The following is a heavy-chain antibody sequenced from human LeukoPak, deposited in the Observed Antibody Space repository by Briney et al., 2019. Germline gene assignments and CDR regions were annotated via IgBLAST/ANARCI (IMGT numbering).Heavy chain of an antibody. CDR1: GFTFSSYG. Sequence: GGSLRLSCAASGFTFSSYGMHWVRQAPGKGLEWVAVISYDGSNKYYADSVKGRFTISRDNSKNTLYLQMDSLRAEDTAVYYCAKDAALYSNYCGYWGQETLVTVSS. CDR2: ISYDGSNK. D-gene: IGHD4-11*01. V-gene: IGHV3-30*18. J-gene: IGHJ4*02. CDR3: AKDAALYSNYCGY.